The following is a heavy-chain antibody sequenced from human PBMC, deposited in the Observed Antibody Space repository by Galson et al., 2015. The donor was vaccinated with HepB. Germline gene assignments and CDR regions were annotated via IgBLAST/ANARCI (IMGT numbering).Heavy chain of an antibody. CDR2: IITHNVNT. D-gene: IGHD2-2*01. V-gene: IGHV1-18*01. CDR1: GYTFTSYG. CDR3: ARVDNGMYQLLGFYYYMDV. Sequence: SVKVSCKASGYTFTSYGISWVRQAPGQGLERMGWIITHNVNTNYAQKFQGRVTMTTDTSTSTAYMELRNLTSDDTAVYYCARVDNGMYQLLGFYYYMDVWGKGATVTVSS. J-gene: IGHJ6*03.